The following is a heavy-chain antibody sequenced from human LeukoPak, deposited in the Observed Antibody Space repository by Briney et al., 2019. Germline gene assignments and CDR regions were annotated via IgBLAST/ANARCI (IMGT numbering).Heavy chain of an antibody. CDR3: ARDLGNTGWYTFDY. D-gene: IGHD6-19*01. CDR2: TYYRSKWYN. J-gene: IGHJ4*02. Sequence: SQTLSPTCDISGDSVSSNNGALNWIRQSPSRGLEWLGRTYYRSKWYNDYAGSLNGRITISPDTSKNQFSLHLKSVTPEDTAVYYCARDLGNTGWYTFDYWGQGILVTVSS. CDR1: GDSVSSNNGA. V-gene: IGHV6-1*01.